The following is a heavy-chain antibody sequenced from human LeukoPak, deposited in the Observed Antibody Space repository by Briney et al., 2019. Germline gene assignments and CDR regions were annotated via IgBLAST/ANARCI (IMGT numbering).Heavy chain of an antibody. J-gene: IGHJ4*02. CDR1: GGSISSYY. Sequence: SSETLSLTCTVSGGSISSYYWSWIRQPPGKGLEWIGYIYYSGGTNYNPSLKSRVTISVDTSKNQFSLKLSSVTAADTAVYYCARHSYSSSWYREFDYWGQGTLVTVSS. D-gene: IGHD6-13*01. CDR3: ARHSYSSSWYREFDY. V-gene: IGHV4-59*08. CDR2: IYYSGGT.